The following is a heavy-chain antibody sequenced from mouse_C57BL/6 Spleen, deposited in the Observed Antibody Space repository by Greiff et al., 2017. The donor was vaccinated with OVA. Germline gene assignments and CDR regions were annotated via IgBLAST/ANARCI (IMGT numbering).Heavy chain of an antibody. CDR3: AREGITTVVATDYFDY. Sequence: QVHVKQSGPELVKPGASVKLSCKASGYTFTSYDLNWVKQRPGQGLEWIGWIYPRDGSTKYNEKFKGKATLTVDTSSSTAYMELHSLTSEDSAVYFCAREGITTVVATDYFDYWGQGTTLTVSS. CDR1: GYTFTSYD. CDR2: IYPRDGST. J-gene: IGHJ2*01. D-gene: IGHD1-1*01. V-gene: IGHV1-85*01.